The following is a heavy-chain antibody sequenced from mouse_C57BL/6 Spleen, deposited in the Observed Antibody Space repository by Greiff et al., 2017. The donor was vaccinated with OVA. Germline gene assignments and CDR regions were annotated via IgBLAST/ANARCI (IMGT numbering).Heavy chain of an antibody. CDR3: ARRASGTGEVYYAMDY. J-gene: IGHJ4*01. D-gene: IGHD4-1*01. CDR1: GYTFTSYW. Sequence: QVQLQQPGAELVMPGASVKLSCKASGYTFTSYWMHWVKQRPGQGLEWIGEIDPSDSYTNYNQKFKGKSTLTVDKSSSTAYMQLSSLTSEDSAVYDCARRASGTGEVYYAMDYWGQGTSVTVSS. V-gene: IGHV1-69*01. CDR2: IDPSDSYT.